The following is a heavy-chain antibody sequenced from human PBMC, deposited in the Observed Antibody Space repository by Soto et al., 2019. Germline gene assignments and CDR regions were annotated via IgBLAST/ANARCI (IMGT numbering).Heavy chain of an antibody. D-gene: IGHD2-2*01. CDR1: GFTVSSNY. V-gene: IGHV3-53*01. CDR2: IYSGGST. J-gene: IGHJ5*02. Sequence: LRLSCAASGFTVSSNYMSWVRQAPGKGLEWVSVIYSGGSTYYADSVKGRFTISRDNSKNTLYLQMNSLRAEDTAVYYCARGTTSPNWFDPWGQGTLVTVSS. CDR3: ARGTTSPNWFDP.